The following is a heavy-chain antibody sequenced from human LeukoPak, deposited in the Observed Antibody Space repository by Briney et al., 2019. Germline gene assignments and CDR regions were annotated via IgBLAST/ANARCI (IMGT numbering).Heavy chain of an antibody. CDR3: ARDGGASDYGDIFDY. Sequence: SGTLSLTCAVSGYSICGGYYWGWTGKPPGKGLGGFGGIYHSGSTYYNPSLKSRVTISVDTSKNQFSLKLSSVTAADTAVYYCARDGGASDYGDIFDYWGREPWTPSPQ. D-gene: IGHD4-17*01. J-gene: IGHJ4*02. CDR1: GYSICGGYY. CDR2: IYHSGST. V-gene: IGHV4-38-2*02.